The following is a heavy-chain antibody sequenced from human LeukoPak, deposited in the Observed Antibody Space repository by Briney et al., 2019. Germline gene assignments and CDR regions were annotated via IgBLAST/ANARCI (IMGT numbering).Heavy chain of an antibody. D-gene: IGHD3-10*01. J-gene: IGHJ4*02. Sequence: GGSLRLSCAASGFTFSSYGMHWVRQAPGKGLEWVAVISYDGSNKYYADSVKGRFTISRDNSKNTLYLQMNSLRPEDTAVYSCAKEEGPGSGSYYVQGLDYWGQGALVTVSS. CDR1: GFTFSSYG. V-gene: IGHV3-30*18. CDR2: ISYDGSNK. CDR3: AKEEGPGSGSYYVQGLDY.